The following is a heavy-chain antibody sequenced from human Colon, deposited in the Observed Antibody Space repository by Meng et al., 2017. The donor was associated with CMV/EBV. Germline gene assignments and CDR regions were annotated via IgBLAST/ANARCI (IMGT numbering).Heavy chain of an antibody. CDR1: GFTYSRHG. CDR3: AKDLGPYGAGDGFDN. J-gene: IGHJ4*02. Sequence: RGSLRLSCAASGFTYSRHGMHWVRQAPGKGLEWVAYIRYDGSNQYYLDSVKGRFTISKDNSKNTLLLQMNNLRPEGSAPYRCAKDLGPYGAGDGFDNWGPGTLVTVSS. V-gene: IGHV3-30*02. D-gene: IGHD3-16*01. CDR2: IRYDGSNQ.